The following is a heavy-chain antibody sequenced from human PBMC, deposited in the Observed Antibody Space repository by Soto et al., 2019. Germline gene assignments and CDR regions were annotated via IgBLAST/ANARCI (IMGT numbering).Heavy chain of an antibody. D-gene: IGHD1-26*01. Sequence: SETLSLTCVVSNFSIISGYYLGLMRQSPGKGLEWIASIYRSGTTSYNPSLKSRVTISVDPSKNQFSLMLTAVTAADTAVYYCARTHSGSYYSVFNYWGRGSLVTVS. V-gene: IGHV4-38-2*01. J-gene: IGHJ4*02. CDR1: NFSIISGYY. CDR2: IYRSGTT. CDR3: ARTHSGSYYSVFNY.